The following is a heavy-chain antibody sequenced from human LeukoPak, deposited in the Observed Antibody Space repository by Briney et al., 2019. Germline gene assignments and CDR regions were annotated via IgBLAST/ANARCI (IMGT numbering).Heavy chain of an antibody. CDR1: GGSISSYY. Sequence: SETLSLTCTVSGGSISSYYWSWIRQPPGKGLEWIGYIYYSGSTNYNPSLKGRVTISVDTSKNQFSLKLSSVTAADTAVYYCAREGQRLPGFDYWGQGTLVTVSS. D-gene: IGHD6-25*01. CDR3: AREGQRLPGFDY. J-gene: IGHJ4*02. CDR2: IYYSGST. V-gene: IGHV4-59*01.